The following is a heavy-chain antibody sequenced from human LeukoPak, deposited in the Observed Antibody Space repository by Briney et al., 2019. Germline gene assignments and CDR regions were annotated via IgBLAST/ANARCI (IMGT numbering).Heavy chain of an antibody. D-gene: IGHD5-18*01. J-gene: IGHJ4*02. Sequence: GASVKVSCKASGCTFTTYGIGWLRQAPGQGLEWMGWISTYNGDTNYAQKPQGRVTLTTDTSTSTVYMELRSLRSDDTAVYYCARRGSVDTPMSNWEWWYWGQGTLVTVSS. CDR2: ISTYNGDT. CDR3: ARRGSVDTPMSNWEWWY. CDR1: GCTFTTYG. V-gene: IGHV1-18*01.